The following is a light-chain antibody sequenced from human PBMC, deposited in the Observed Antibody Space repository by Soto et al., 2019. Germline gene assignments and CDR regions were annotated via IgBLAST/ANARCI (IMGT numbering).Light chain of an antibody. CDR2: GAL. CDR3: QQYNKWPLFT. V-gene: IGKV3-20*01. Sequence: EIVLTQSPGTLSLSPGERATLSCRASQYVTNSLLAWYQQRPGQAPRLLVYGAYGALYRATGIPDKFSGSGSGTDFTLTISRLEPEDLAVYYCQQYNKWPLFTFGPGTRVDMK. J-gene: IGKJ3*01. CDR1: QYVTNSL.